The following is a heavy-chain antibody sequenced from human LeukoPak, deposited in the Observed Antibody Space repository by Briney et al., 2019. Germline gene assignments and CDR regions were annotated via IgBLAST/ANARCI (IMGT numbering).Heavy chain of an antibody. J-gene: IGHJ4*02. CDR2: VNHSGST. CDR1: GGSFSGYY. D-gene: IGHD1-26*01. Sequence: SETLSLTCAVYGGSFSGYYWSWIRQPPGKGLEWIGGVNHSGSTNYNPSLKSRVTISVDTSKNQFSLRLSSVTAADTAVYYCARGVGAIAYFDYWGQGTLVTVSS. CDR3: ARGVGAIAYFDY. V-gene: IGHV4-34*01.